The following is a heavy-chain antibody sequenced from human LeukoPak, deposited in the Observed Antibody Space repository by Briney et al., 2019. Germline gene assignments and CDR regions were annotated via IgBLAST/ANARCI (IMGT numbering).Heavy chain of an antibody. CDR2: ISSDGDST. CDR1: GFTFSTYA. V-gene: IGHV3-64D*09. J-gene: IGHJ5*02. Sequence: GGSLRLSCSASGFTFSTYAMHWGRQAPGKGLEYVSAISSDGDSTYNADSVKGRFTISRDNSKNTLYLQMSSLRTEDTAVYYCVRSSASSGPNCFDPWGQGTLVTVSS. D-gene: IGHD3-10*01. CDR3: VRSSASSGPNCFDP.